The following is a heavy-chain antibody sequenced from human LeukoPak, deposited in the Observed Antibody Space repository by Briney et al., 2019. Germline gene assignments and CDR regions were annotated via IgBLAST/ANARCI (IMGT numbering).Heavy chain of an antibody. CDR3: ARVGTDILTGYYYFDY. Sequence: GGSLRLSCAASGFTFSSYWMSWVRQAPGKGLEWVANIKQDGSEKYYVDSVKGRFTISRDNAKNSLYLQMNSLRAEDTAVYYCARVGTDILTGYYYFDYWGQGTLVTVSS. V-gene: IGHV3-7*01. CDR2: IKQDGSEK. CDR1: GFTFSSYW. D-gene: IGHD3-9*01. J-gene: IGHJ4*02.